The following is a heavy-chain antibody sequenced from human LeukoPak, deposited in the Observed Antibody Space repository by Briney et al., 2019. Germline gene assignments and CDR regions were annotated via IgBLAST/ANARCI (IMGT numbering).Heavy chain of an antibody. CDR3: ARFNRIAAAGSVDY. CDR1: GSRFTSCG. J-gene: IGHJ4*02. CDR2: IDPSDSYT. Sequence: GGSRQISGEGSGSRFTSCGSGWVRPVPGKGLEWMGRIDPSDSYTNYSPSFQGHVPISADKSISTAYLQWSSLKASDTAMYYCARFNRIAAAGSVDYWGQGTLVTVSS. D-gene: IGHD6-13*01. V-gene: IGHV5-10-1*01.